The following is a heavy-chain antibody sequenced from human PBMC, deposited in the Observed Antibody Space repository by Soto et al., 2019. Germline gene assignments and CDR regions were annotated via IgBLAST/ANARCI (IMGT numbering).Heavy chain of an antibody. D-gene: IGHD2-15*01. J-gene: IGHJ6*02. CDR1: GFTFSNAW. V-gene: IGHV3-15*01. CDR3: TTGVQLGYCSGGSCYDGYYYYGMDV. CDR2: IKSKTDGGTT. Sequence: GGSLRLSCAASGFTFSNAWMSWVRQAPGKGLEWVGRIKSKTDGGTTDYAAPVKGRFTISRDDSKNTLYLQMNSLKTEDTAVYYCTTGVQLGYCSGGSCYDGYYYYGMDVWGQGTTVTVSS.